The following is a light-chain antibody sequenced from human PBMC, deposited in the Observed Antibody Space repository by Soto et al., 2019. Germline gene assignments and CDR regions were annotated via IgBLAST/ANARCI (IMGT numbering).Light chain of an antibody. CDR1: SSDVGSYNL. V-gene: IGLV2-23*01. CDR3: CSYAGSSTLVV. CDR2: EGS. J-gene: IGLJ2*01. Sequence: QLVLTQPASVSGSPGQSITISWTGTSSDVGSYNLVSWYQQHPGKAPKLMIYEGSKRPSGVSNRFSGSKSGNTASLTISGLQAEDEADYYCCSYAGSSTLVVFGGGTKLTVL.